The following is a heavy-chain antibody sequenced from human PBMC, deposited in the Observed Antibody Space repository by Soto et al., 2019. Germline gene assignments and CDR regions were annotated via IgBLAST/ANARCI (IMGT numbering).Heavy chain of an antibody. V-gene: IGHV1-69*12. CDR1: GGTFSSYA. J-gene: IGHJ4*02. CDR2: IIPIFGTA. D-gene: IGHD3-3*01. Sequence: QVQLVQSGAEVKKPGSSVKVSCKASGGTFSSYAISWVRQAPGQGLEWMGGIIPIFGTANYAQKFQGRVTITADDSTIAAYMELSSLRSEDTAVYYCARVRFLEWLPQYYFDYLGLGSLVTVSS. CDR3: ARVRFLEWLPQYYFDY.